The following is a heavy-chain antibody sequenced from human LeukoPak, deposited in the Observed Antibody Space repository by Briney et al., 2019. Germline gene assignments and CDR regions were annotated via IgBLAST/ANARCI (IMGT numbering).Heavy chain of an antibody. V-gene: IGHV4-4*02. CDR2: VNLQGST. D-gene: IGHD5-18*01. J-gene: IGHJ4*02. CDR3: ASGERGYSYGPLDY. CDR1: GGSITNTNY. Sequence: SGTLSLTCGVSGGSITNTNYWTWVRQPPGKGLEWIGEVNLQGSTNYNPSLMGRVAISVDTSKNQFSLKLSSVTAADTAVYYCASGERGYSYGPLDYWGQGTLVTVSS.